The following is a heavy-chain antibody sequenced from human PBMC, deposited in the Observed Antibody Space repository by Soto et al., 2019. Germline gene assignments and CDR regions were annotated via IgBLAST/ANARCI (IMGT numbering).Heavy chain of an antibody. J-gene: IGHJ6*03. Sequence: GGSLRLSCAASGFTFSSYGMHWVRQAPGKGLEWVAVIWYDGSNKYYADSVKGRFTISRDNSKNTLYLQMNSLRAEDTAVYYCARDQPDILTGYLYYYYYMDVWGKGTTVTVSS. D-gene: IGHD3-9*01. V-gene: IGHV3-33*01. CDR1: GFTFSSYG. CDR2: IWYDGSNK. CDR3: ARDQPDILTGYLYYYYYMDV.